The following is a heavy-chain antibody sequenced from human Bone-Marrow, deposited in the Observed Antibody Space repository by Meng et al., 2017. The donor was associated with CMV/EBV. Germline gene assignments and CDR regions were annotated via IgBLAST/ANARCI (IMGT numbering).Heavy chain of an antibody. V-gene: IGHV3-30-3*01. CDR3: ARSDPVSYSGYDLDGAFDI. Sequence: GESLKISCAASGFTFSSYAMHWVRQAPGKGLEWVAVIPYDGSNKYYADSVKGRFTISRDNSKNTLYLQMNSLRAEDTAVYYCARSDPVSYSGYDLDGAFDICGQGTMVTVSS. D-gene: IGHD5-12*01. CDR2: IPYDGSNK. J-gene: IGHJ3*02. CDR1: GFTFSSYA.